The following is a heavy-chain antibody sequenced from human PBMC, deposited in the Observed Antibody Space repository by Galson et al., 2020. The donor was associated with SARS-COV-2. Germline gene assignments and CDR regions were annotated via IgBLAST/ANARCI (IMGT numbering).Heavy chain of an antibody. Sequence: SLKISCAASGFTFDDYAMHWVRQAPGKGLEWVSGISWNSGSIGYADSVKGRFTISRDNAKNSLYLQMNSLRAEDTALYYCATLGGVVPAAMGYYYGMDVWGQGTTVTVSS. J-gene: IGHJ6*02. CDR3: ATLGGVVPAAMGYYYGMDV. CDR2: ISWNSGSI. D-gene: IGHD2-2*01. CDR1: GFTFDDYA. V-gene: IGHV3-9*01.